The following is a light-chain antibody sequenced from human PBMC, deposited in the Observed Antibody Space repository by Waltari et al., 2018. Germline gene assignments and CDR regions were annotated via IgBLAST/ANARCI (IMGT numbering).Light chain of an antibody. J-gene: IGKJ5*01. Sequence: DIQMTQSPSSLSASVGDRVTITCRASLGISNSLAWYQQKPGKAPKLLLYAASKLESGVPSRFSGSRSGTYYTLTISSLQPEDFATYYCQQYYTTPSITFGQGTRVEIK. CDR1: LGISNS. V-gene: IGKV1-NL1*01. CDR3: QQYYTTPSIT. CDR2: AAS.